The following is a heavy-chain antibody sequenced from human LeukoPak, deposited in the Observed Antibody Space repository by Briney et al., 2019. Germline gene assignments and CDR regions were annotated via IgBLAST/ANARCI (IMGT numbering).Heavy chain of an antibody. V-gene: IGHV1-18*04. Sequence: GASVTVSCTASGYTFTSYGISWVRQAPGQGLEWMGWISAYNGNTNYAQKLQGRVTMTTDTSTSTAYMELRSLRSDDTAVYYCARPRYCSSTSCLMPDYWGQGTLVTVSS. J-gene: IGHJ4*02. CDR2: ISAYNGNT. CDR1: GYTFTSYG. D-gene: IGHD2-2*01. CDR3: ARPRYCSSTSCLMPDY.